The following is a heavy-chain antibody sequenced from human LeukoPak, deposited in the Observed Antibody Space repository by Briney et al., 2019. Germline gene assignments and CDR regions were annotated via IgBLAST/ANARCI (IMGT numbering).Heavy chain of an antibody. CDR1: GFTFSSYW. D-gene: IGHD6-19*01. CDR2: IKQDGSEK. CDR3: ARDWDSSGWSFFDI. J-gene: IGHJ3*02. V-gene: IGHV3-7*03. Sequence: GGSLRLSCAASGFTFSSYWMSWVRQAPGKGLEWVANIKQDGSEKYYVDSVKGRFTISRDNAKNSLYLQMNSLRAEDTAVYYCARDWDSSGWSFFDIWGQRTMVTVSS.